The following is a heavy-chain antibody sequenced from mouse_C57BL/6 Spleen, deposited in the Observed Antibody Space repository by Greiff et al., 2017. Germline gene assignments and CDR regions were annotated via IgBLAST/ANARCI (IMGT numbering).Heavy chain of an antibody. V-gene: IGHV5-9-1*02. CDR3: TRDQSDGPYFDY. Sequence: EVQGVESGEGLVKPGGSLKLSCAASGFTFSSYAMSWVRQTPEKRLEWVAYISSGGDYIYYADTVKGRFTISRDNARNTLYLQMSSLKSEDTAMYYCTRDQSDGPYFDYWGQGTTLTVSS. J-gene: IGHJ2*01. CDR2: ISSGGDYI. D-gene: IGHD2-3*01. CDR1: GFTFSSYA.